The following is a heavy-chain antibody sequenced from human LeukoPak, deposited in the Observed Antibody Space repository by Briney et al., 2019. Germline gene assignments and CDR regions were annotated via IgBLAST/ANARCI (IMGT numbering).Heavy chain of an antibody. J-gene: IGHJ4*02. V-gene: IGHV3-66*01. CDR3: ARRYITGWHFDY. CDR1: GFTVSSYY. Sequence: PGGSLRLSCAASGFTVSSYYMTWVRQAPGKGLECVSVIYSGGSTYYADSVKGRFTVSGDNSENTLYLQMNNLRVEDTAVYYCARRYITGWHFDYWGQGTLVTVSS. D-gene: IGHD6-19*01. CDR2: IYSGGST.